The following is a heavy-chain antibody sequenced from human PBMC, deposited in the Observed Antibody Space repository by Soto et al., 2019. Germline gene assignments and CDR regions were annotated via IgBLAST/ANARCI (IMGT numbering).Heavy chain of an antibody. CDR3: ARDQDVLRFLELLPRYYYYYGMDV. CDR2: ISSSSSYI. D-gene: IGHD3-3*01. V-gene: IGHV3-21*01. J-gene: IGHJ6*02. CDR1: GFTFSSYS. Sequence: GGSLRLSCAASGFTFSSYSMNWVRQAPGKGLEWVSSISSSSSYIYYADSVKGRFTISRDNAKNSLYLQMNGLRAEDTAVYYCARDQDVLRFLELLPRYYYYYGMDVWGQGTTVNVSS.